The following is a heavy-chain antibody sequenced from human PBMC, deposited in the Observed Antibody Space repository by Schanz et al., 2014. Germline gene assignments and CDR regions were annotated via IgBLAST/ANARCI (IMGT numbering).Heavy chain of an antibody. D-gene: IGHD4-17*01. V-gene: IGHV3-74*01. Sequence: VQLVESGGGMVQPGRSLRLSCAASGFTFSGYGMHWVRQAPGKGLVWVSRIDRDGSRTNYADSVKGRFTISRDNANNTLDLQMKSLRPEDTALYYCVKDTNGGDSGNYHAFDVWGQGTRVTVSS. CDR3: VKDTNGGDSGNYHAFDV. CDR2: IDRDGSRT. CDR1: GFTFSGYG. J-gene: IGHJ3*01.